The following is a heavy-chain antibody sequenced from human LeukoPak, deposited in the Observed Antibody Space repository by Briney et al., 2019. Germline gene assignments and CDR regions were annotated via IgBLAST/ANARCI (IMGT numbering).Heavy chain of an antibody. CDR2: INQDGSEK. J-gene: IGHJ4*02. V-gene: IGHV3-7*01. CDR1: KFTLSIYW. D-gene: IGHD2-15*01. Sequence: QPGGSLRLSCTASKFTLSIYWMSWVRQAPGKGLEWVANINQDGSEKHYVDSVKGRFTIPRDNAKNSLYLQMNSLRPEDTAVYYCASQVCSGGSCYHPSVDYWGQGTLVTGSS. CDR3: ASQVCSGGSCYHPSVDY.